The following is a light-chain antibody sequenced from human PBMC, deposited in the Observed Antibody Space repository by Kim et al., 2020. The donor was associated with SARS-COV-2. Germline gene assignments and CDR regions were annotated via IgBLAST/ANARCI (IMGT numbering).Light chain of an antibody. Sequence: QSALTQPPSVSGSPGQLLTISCTGTSSDVGTYNRVSWYQQPPGTVPKLLIYEVSNRPSGVPDRFSGSKSGNTASLTISGLQAEDEADYYCGSYTSTGNRVFGTGTKVTVL. CDR1: SSDVGTYNR. CDR3: GSYTSTGNRV. V-gene: IGLV2-18*02. J-gene: IGLJ1*01. CDR2: EVS.